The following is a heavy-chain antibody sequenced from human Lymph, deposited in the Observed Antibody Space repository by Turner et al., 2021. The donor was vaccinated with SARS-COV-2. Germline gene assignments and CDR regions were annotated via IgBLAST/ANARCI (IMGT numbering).Heavy chain of an antibody. D-gene: IGHD2-2*01. J-gene: IGHJ6*02. CDR3: AIVHVHCTSTSCYCDYYFGMDV. CDR2: MNPDSGDT. CDR1: GYTFTSYD. Sequence: QVQPVQSGAEVKKPGDSVKVSCKASGYTFTSYDINWVRQATGKGLEWRGWMNPDSGDTGYAQKFSCRVTMTSDSSRSTSDMELSSLRSEDTAVYYCAIVHVHCTSTSCYCDYYFGMDVWGQGTTVTVSS. V-gene: IGHV1-8*01.